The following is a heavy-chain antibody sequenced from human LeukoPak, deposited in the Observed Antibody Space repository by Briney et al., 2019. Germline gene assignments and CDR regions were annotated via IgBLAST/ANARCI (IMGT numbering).Heavy chain of an antibody. Sequence: SETLSLTCTVSGGSISGYYWSWIRQPPGKGLEWIGYIYYSGSTNYSPSLKSRVAISVDTSKNQFSLKLSSVTAADTAVYYCARHVCSSTSCKPYFDYWGQGTLVTVSS. CDR3: ARHVCSSTSCKPYFDY. CDR1: GGSISGYY. CDR2: IYYSGST. D-gene: IGHD2-2*01. J-gene: IGHJ4*02. V-gene: IGHV4-59*08.